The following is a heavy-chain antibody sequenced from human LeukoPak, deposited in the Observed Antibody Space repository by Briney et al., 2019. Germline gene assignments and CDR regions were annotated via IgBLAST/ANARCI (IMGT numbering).Heavy chain of an antibody. V-gene: IGHV1-18*01. CDR3: AGYSNFLRYYYYMDV. CDR1: GSTFTSYG. J-gene: IGHJ6*03. CDR2: ISAYNGNT. Sequence: ASVKLSCKASGSTFTSYGISWERQAPGQGLEWMGWISAYNGNTNYAQKLQGRVTMTTDTSTSTAYMELRSLSSDDTAVYYCAGYSNFLRYYYYMDVWGKGTTVTVSS. D-gene: IGHD4-11*01.